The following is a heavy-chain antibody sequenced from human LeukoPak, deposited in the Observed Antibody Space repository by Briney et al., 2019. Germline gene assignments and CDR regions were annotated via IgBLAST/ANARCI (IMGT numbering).Heavy chain of an antibody. CDR1: GITFSGYD. CDR3: ANLLGYCSSPSCYSHY. CDR2: ISSSGNTM. D-gene: IGHD2-2*01. J-gene: IGHJ4*02. Sequence: PGGSLRLSCAASGITFSGYDMNWVRQAPGKGLEWISYISSSGNTMFYADSVKGRFTISRDNAKSSLYLQMNSLRADDTAIYYCANLLGYCSSPSCYSHYWGQGTLVTVSS. V-gene: IGHV3-48*03.